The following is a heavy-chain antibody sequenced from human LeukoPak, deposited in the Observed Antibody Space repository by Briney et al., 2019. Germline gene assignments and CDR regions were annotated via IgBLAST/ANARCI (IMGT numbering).Heavy chain of an antibody. V-gene: IGHV4-59*08. Sequence: SETLSLTCSVSGGSMSGYYWSWIRQSAGMGLEWIGYIYHTGSAHYNPSLESRVTISIDMSRSQFSLRLRSVTASDTAVYYCARRGAMTGWFDPWGQGPWSPSLQ. D-gene: IGHD6-25*01. CDR2: IYHTGSA. CDR1: GGSMSGYY. J-gene: IGHJ5*02. CDR3: ARRGAMTGWFDP.